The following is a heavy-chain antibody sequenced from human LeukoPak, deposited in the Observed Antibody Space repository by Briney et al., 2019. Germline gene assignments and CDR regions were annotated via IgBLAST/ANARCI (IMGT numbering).Heavy chain of an antibody. CDR3: ARDRTMTGDRGIDY. D-gene: IGHD3-22*01. J-gene: IGHJ4*02. CDR1: GFTFRSYA. Sequence: PGGSLRLSCGASGFTFRSYAMSWVRQAPGKGLEWVSAISGSGGSTYYADSVKGRFTISRDNSKNTLYLQMNSLRAEDTAVYYCARDRTMTGDRGIDYWGQGTPVTVSS. CDR2: ISGSGGST. V-gene: IGHV3-23*01.